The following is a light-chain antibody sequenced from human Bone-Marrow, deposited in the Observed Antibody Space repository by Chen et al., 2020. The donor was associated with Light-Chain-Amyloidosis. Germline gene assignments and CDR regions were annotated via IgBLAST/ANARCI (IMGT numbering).Light chain of an antibody. Sequence: IQLTQSPSSLSASEGDRVTITCRASQDIASYLAWYQQNPGKAPKLLIHAASTLHSGVPSRFSGSGSGTDFTLTISSLQAEDFATYYCQQLNFLPPTFGPGTKVDMK. V-gene: IGKV1-9*01. J-gene: IGKJ3*01. CDR3: QQLNFLPPT. CDR1: QDIASY. CDR2: AAS.